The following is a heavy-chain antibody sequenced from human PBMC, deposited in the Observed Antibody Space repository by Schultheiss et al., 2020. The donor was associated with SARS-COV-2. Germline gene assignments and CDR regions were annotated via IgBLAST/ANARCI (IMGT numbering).Heavy chain of an antibody. CDR2: ISAYNGNT. Sequence: ASVKVSCKASGYTFSGYAISWVRQAPGQGLEWMGWISAYNGNTNYAQKLQGRVTMTSDTSTTTVYMELRSLRNEDTALYFCARPAGHSNWPHWDNWGQGTLVTVSS. V-gene: IGHV1-18*01. D-gene: IGHD1-1*01. CDR1: GYTFSGYA. J-gene: IGHJ4*02. CDR3: ARPAGHSNWPHWDN.